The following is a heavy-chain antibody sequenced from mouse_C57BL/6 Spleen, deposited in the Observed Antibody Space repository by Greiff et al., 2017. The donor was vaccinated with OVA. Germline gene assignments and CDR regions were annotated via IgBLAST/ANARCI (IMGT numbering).Heavy chain of an antibody. CDR2: IFPGSGSN. CDR1: GYTFTSYW. D-gene: IGHD2-3*01. V-gene: IGHV1-55*01. J-gene: IGHJ3*01. CDR3: ASSDGYNPFAY. Sequence: VQLQQPGAELVKPGASVKMSCKASGYTFTSYWITWVKQRPGQGLEWIGDIFPGSGSNNYNEKFKSKATLTIDTSSSTAYMHLSSLTSEDSAVYYCASSDGYNPFAYWGQGTLVTVSA.